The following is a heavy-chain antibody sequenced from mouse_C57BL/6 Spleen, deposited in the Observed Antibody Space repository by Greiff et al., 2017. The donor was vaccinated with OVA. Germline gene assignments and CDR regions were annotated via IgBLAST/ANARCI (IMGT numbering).Heavy chain of an antibody. CDR1: GYTFTDYY. Sequence: VQLQQSGPELVKPGASVKISCKASGYTFTDYYMNWVKQSHGKSLEWIGDINPNNGGTSYNQKFKGKATLTVDKSSSTAYMELRSLTSEDSAVYYCARRDYDLWYFDVWGTGTTVTVSS. CDR2: INPNNGGT. J-gene: IGHJ1*03. CDR3: ARRDYDLWYFDV. V-gene: IGHV1-26*01. D-gene: IGHD2-4*01.